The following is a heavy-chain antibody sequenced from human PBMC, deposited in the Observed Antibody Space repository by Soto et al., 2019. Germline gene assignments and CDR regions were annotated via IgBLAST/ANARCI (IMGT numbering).Heavy chain of an antibody. V-gene: IGHV4-61*01. CDR3: AAAMVGCYDSRRDNYCYCMDV. Sequence: VQLLESGPGLAKPSETFSLTCSVSGASVTSGTYYWNWIRRPPGKGLEWIGYIYYNGTTGYSPSLKSKVTIAMDKSKPQFSLRLASMSAADTAVYYCAAAMVGCYDSRRDNYCYCMDVWGPGTTVTVS. D-gene: IGHD3-10*01. J-gene: IGHJ6*02. CDR1: GASVTSGTYY. CDR2: IYYNGTT.